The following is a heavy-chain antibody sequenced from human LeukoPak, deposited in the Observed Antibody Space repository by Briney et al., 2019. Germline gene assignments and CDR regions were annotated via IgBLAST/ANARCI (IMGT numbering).Heavy chain of an antibody. D-gene: IGHD6-19*01. CDR2: ISSSSSTI. J-gene: IGHJ4*02. CDR1: GFTFSNYN. CDR3: SRGIRGIAVAGSPFDY. Sequence: GGSLRLSCAASGFTFSNYNMNWVRQAPGKGLEWVSYISSSSSTIYYADSVKGRFTISRDNAKNSLYLQMNSLRAEDTAVYYCSRGIRGIAVAGSPFDYWGQGTLVTVSS. V-gene: IGHV3-48*04.